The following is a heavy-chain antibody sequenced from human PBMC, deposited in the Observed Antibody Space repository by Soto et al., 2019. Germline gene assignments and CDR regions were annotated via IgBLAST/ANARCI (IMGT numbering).Heavy chain of an antibody. J-gene: IGHJ4*02. D-gene: IGHD2-8*01. Sequence: QVQLEESGGGVVQPGRSLRLSCAASGFTFSDYAMHWVRQAPGQGLEWVAFISYDATVKYYTDSVKGRFTISRDNSKNTLFLQLNSLRAEDTALYYCARDMSRMYARDYWGQGTLLIVSS. V-gene: IGHV3-30-3*01. CDR2: ISYDATVK. CDR1: GFTFSDYA. CDR3: ARDMSRMYARDY.